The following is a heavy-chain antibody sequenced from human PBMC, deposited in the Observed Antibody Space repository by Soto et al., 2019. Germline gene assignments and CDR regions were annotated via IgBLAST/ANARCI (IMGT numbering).Heavy chain of an antibody. D-gene: IGHD3-3*01. CDR3: ARPFWSGYYKQTPYYMDV. CDR2: INHSGST. J-gene: IGHJ6*03. Sequence: QVQLQQWGAGLLKPSETLSLTCAVHGGSFSGYYWSWIRQPPGKGLEWIGEINHSGSTNYNPSLKSRVTISVDTSKNQFSLKLSSVTAADTAVYYCARPFWSGYYKQTPYYMDVWGKGTTVTVSS. V-gene: IGHV4-34*01. CDR1: GGSFSGYY.